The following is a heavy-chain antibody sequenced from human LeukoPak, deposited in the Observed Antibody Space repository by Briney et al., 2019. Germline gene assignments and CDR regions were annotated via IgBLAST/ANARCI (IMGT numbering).Heavy chain of an antibody. D-gene: IGHD6-13*01. V-gene: IGHV4-4*07. CDR1: GGSISSYY. CDR3: ARAEFSADSSPSFDY. CDR2: IYTSGST. J-gene: IGHJ4*02. Sequence: SETLSLTCSVSGGSISSYYWSWIRQPAGKGLEWIGRIYTSGSTNYNPSLKSRVTMSVDTSKNQFSLKLSSVTAADTAVYYCARAEFSADSSPSFDYWGQGTLVTVSS.